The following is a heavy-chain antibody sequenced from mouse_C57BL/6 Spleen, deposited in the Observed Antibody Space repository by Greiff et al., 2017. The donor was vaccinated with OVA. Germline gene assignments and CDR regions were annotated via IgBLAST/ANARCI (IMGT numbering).Heavy chain of an antibody. J-gene: IGHJ2*01. D-gene: IGHD2-2*01. CDR1: GYTFTDYE. V-gene: IGHV1-15*01. CDR2: IDPETGGT. Sequence: SGAELVRPGASVTLSCKASGYTFTDYEMHWVKQTPVHGLEWIGAIDPETGGTAYNQKFKGKAILTADKSSSTAYMELRSLTSEDSAVYYCTRRGDGYVPDYWGQGTTLTVSS. CDR3: TRRGDGYVPDY.